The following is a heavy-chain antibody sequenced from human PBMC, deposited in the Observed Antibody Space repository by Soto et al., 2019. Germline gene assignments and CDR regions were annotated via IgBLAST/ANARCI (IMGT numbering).Heavy chain of an antibody. V-gene: IGHV3-33*01. CDR2: IWYDGSNK. CDR1: GFTFSSYG. CDR3: ARPAATYYDILTGLTY. J-gene: IGHJ4*02. Sequence: QVQLVESGGGVVQPGRSLRLSCAASGFTFSSYGMHWVRQAPGKGLEWVAVIWYDGSNKYYADSVKGRFTISRDNSKNTLYLQMNSLRAEDTALYYCARPAATYYDILTGLTYWGQGTLVTVSS. D-gene: IGHD3-9*01.